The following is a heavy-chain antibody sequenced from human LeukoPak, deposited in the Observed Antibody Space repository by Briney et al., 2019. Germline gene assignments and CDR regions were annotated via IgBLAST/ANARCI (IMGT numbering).Heavy chain of an antibody. CDR1: GDSISYSSYY. D-gene: IGHD5-24*01. Sequence: SETLSLTCTVSGDSISYSSYYWDWIRQPPGKGLEWIGSIFYGRNTYYNPSLKSRVTISIDTSKNQFSLKLSSVTATDTAVYYCAGRIGGYNSPNCIDFWGQGTLVTVSS. CDR3: AGRIGGYNSPNCIDF. V-gene: IGHV4-39*01. J-gene: IGHJ4*02. CDR2: IFYGRNT.